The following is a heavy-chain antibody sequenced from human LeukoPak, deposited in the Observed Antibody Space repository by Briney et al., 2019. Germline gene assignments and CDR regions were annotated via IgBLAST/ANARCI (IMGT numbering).Heavy chain of an antibody. CDR2: INPSGGTT. CDR3: ARDFCGDCDSGGWYHFDY. J-gene: IGHJ4*02. CDR1: GYTFTSHY. D-gene: IGHD2-21*02. V-gene: IGHV1-46*01. Sequence: GASVKVSCKASGYTFTSHYIHWVRQAPGQGLEWMGIINPSGGTTSYAQKFQDRVIMTRDMSTSTVYMDLSSLRSDDTAVYYCARDFCGDCDSGGWYHFDYWGQGTLVTVSS.